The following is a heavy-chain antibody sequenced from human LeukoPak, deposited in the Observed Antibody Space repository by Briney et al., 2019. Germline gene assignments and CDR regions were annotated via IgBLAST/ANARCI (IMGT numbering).Heavy chain of an antibody. Sequence: GGSLRLSXAASGFTFSSYAMSWVRQAPGKGLEWVSAISGSGGSTYYADSVKGRFTISRDNSKNTLYLQMNSLRAEDTAVYYCAKTGGDILTGYYPIDYWGQGTLVTVSS. CDR3: AKTGGDILTGYYPIDY. CDR2: ISGSGGST. V-gene: IGHV3-23*01. D-gene: IGHD3-9*01. CDR1: GFTFSSYA. J-gene: IGHJ4*02.